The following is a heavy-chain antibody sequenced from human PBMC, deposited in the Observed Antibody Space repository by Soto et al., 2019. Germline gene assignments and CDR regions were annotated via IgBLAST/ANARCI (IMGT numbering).Heavy chain of an antibody. CDR1: GGAISSYY. Sequence: PSETLSLTCSVPGGAISSYYWSWVRQPAGKGLEWIGRVFSSGITNYNASLKRRGTMSIDTAKNEVSLTLRSVTAADTAVYYCARVAFSYCGMDGWGPGTTVTVSS. J-gene: IGHJ6*02. V-gene: IGHV4-4*07. D-gene: IGHD3-3*02. CDR3: ARVAFSYCGMDG. CDR2: VFSSGIT.